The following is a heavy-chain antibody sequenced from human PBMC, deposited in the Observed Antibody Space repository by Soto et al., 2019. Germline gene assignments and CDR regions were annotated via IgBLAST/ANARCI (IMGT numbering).Heavy chain of an antibody. CDR3: AIWYYGDYATFDY. Sequence: SETLSLTCTVSGGSISSSSYYWGWIRQPPGKGLEWIGSIYYSGSTYYNPSLKSRVTISVDTSKNQFSLKLSSVTAADTAVYYCAIWYYGDYATFDYWGQGTLVTVSS. J-gene: IGHJ4*02. D-gene: IGHD4-17*01. CDR1: GGSISSSSYY. CDR2: IYYSGST. V-gene: IGHV4-39*01.